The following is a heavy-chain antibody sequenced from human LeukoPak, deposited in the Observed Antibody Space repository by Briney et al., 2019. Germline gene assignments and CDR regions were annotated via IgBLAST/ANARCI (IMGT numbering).Heavy chain of an antibody. Sequence: ASVKVSCTASGYTFTSYYMHWVRQAPGQGLEWMGIINPSGGSTSYAQKFQGRVTMTRDMSTSTVYMELSSLRAEDTAVYYCARDSSSWYYFDYWGQGTLVTVSS. J-gene: IGHJ4*02. CDR3: ARDSSSWYYFDY. V-gene: IGHV1-46*01. D-gene: IGHD6-13*01. CDR2: INPSGGST. CDR1: GYTFTSYY.